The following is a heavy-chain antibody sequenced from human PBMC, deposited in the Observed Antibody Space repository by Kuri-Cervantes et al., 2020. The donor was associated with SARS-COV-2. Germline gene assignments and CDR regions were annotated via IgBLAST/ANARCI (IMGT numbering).Heavy chain of an antibody. V-gene: IGHV1-18*01. CDR2: ISAYNGNT. Sequence: ASVKVSCKASGYTFTSYGIGWVRQAPGQGLEWMGWISAYNGNTNYAQKLQGRVTMTTDTSTSTAYMELRSLRSDDTAVYYCARDLNCSSTSCSYVGVYYYYGIDVWGQGTTVTVSS. D-gene: IGHD2-2*01. CDR1: GYTFTSYG. J-gene: IGHJ6*02. CDR3: ARDLNCSSTSCSYVGVYYYYGIDV.